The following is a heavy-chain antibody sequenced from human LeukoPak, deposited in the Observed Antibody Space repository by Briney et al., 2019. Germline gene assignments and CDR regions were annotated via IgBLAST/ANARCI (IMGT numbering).Heavy chain of an antibody. Sequence: GASVKVSCKVSGYTLTELSMHWVRQAPGKGLEWMGGFDPEDGETIYAQKFQGRVTMTEDTSTDTAYMELSSLRSEDTAVYYCATDFSDYGDQIHAEYFQHWGQGTLVTVSS. CDR1: GYTLTELS. D-gene: IGHD4-17*01. CDR3: ATDFSDYGDQIHAEYFQH. V-gene: IGHV1-24*01. CDR2: FDPEDGET. J-gene: IGHJ1*01.